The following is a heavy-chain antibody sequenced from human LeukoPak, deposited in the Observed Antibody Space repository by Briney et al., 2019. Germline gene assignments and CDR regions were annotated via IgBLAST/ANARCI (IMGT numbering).Heavy chain of an antibody. CDR2: INRDGSST. CDR3: ASHPAYYYDSSGYYYEDAFDI. V-gene: IGHV3-74*01. J-gene: IGHJ3*02. CDR1: GFTFSSHR. D-gene: IGHD3-22*01. Sequence: GGSLRLSCAASGFTFSSHRMHWVRQAPGKGGVGVSRINRDGSSTSYADSVKGRFTISRDNAKNTLYLQMTSMRAEDTAVYYCASHPAYYYDSSGYYYEDAFDIWGQGTMVTVSS.